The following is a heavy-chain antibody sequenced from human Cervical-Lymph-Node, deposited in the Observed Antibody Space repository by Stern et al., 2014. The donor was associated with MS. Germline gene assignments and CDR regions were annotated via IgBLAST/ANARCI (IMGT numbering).Heavy chain of an antibody. Sequence: VQLVESGPGLVKPSETLSLTCTVSRGSIRSYYWDWIRQPPGRGLEWIGDVYDTGVARYNPSLKSRVNISIDTSQNQFSLKIDTGPAADTAVYYCARRPMARGTYLLDPWGQGALVTVSS. CDR1: RGSIRSYY. CDR3: ARRPMARGTYLLDP. J-gene: IGHJ5*02. V-gene: IGHV4-59*08. CDR2: VYDTGVA. D-gene: IGHD3-10*01.